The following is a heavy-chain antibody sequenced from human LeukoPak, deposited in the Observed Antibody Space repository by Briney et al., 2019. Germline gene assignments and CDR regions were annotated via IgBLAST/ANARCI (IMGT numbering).Heavy chain of an antibody. V-gene: IGHV4-34*01. CDR3: ARHRFSGWFDP. J-gene: IGHJ5*02. CDR1: GGSISSYY. D-gene: IGHD3-10*01. Sequence: SETLSLTCTVSGGSISSYYWSWIRQPPGKGLEWIGEINHSGSTNYNPSLKSRVTISVDTPKNQFSLKLSSVTAADTAVYYCARHRFSGWFDPWGQGTLVTVSS. CDR2: INHSGST.